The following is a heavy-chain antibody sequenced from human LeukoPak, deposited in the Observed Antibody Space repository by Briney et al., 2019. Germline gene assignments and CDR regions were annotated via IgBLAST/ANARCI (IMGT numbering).Heavy chain of an antibody. D-gene: IGHD2-2*01. CDR1: GYTFTSYY. J-gene: IGHJ4*02. Sequence: ASVKVSCKASGYTFTSYYTHWVRQAPGQGLEWMGIINPSGGSTSYAQKFRGRVTMTRDTSTSTVYMELSSLRSEDTAVYYCARSFLEYQLQDYWGQGTLVTVSS. CDR2: INPSGGST. CDR3: ARSFLEYQLQDY. V-gene: IGHV1-46*01.